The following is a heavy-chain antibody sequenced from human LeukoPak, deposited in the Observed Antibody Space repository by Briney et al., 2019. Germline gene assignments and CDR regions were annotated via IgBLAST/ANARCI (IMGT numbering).Heavy chain of an antibody. D-gene: IGHD6-19*01. CDR3: GGQRLYSSGWYIFDY. CDR1: GGSISSYY. V-gene: IGHV4-59*08. J-gene: IGHJ4*02. Sequence: PSETLSLTCTVSGGSISSYYWSWIRQPPGKGLEWIGYIYYSGSTNYNPSLKSRVTISEDTSKNQFSLELSSVTAADTAVYYCGGQRLYSSGWYIFDYWGQGTLVTVSS. CDR2: IYYSGST.